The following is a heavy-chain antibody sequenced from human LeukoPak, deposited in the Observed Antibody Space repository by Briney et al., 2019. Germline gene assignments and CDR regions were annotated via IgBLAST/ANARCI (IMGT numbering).Heavy chain of an antibody. J-gene: IGHJ4*02. CDR2: ISAYKGST. D-gene: IGHD4-23*01. CDR1: GYTFSNYG. Sequence: ASVKVSCKASGYTFSNYGISWVRQAPGQGLEWMGWISAYKGSTKYAQKLQSRVTMTTDTSTRTAYMELRSLRFDDTAVYYCARDTVVTPFDYWGQGTLVTVSS. V-gene: IGHV1-18*04. CDR3: ARDTVVTPFDY.